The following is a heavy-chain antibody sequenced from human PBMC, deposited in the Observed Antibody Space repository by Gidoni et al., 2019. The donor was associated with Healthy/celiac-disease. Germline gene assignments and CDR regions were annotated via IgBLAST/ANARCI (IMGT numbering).Heavy chain of an antibody. V-gene: IGHV3-30*04. Sequence: QVQLVESGGGVVQTGRSLRLSCAASGFPFSSYAMHWVRQAPGKGLEWVAVISYDGSNKYYADSVKGRFTISRDNSKNTLYLQMNSLRAEDTAVYYCARDSPATVVPNAFDIWGQGTMVTVSS. CDR1: GFPFSSYA. CDR3: ARDSPATVVPNAFDI. CDR2: ISYDGSNK. J-gene: IGHJ3*02. D-gene: IGHD2-21*01.